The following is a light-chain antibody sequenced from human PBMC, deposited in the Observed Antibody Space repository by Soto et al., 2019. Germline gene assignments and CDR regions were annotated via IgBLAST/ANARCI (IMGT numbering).Light chain of an antibody. CDR3: SSYTSATTYV. V-gene: IGLV2-14*01. CDR1: SSDVGGCNY. Sequence: QSVLTQPASVSGSPGQSITISCTGTSSDVGGCNYVSWYQHHPGKAPKLMIHEVSDRPSGISNRFSGSKSGNTASLTISGLQAEDEADYYCSSYTSATTYVFGTGTKVTVL. J-gene: IGLJ1*01. CDR2: EVS.